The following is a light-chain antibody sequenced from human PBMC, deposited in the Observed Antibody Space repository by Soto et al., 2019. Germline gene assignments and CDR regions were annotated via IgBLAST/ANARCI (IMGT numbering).Light chain of an antibody. CDR1: QSFSGT. V-gene: IGKV1-5*01. J-gene: IGKJ4*01. Sequence: LQMTQSPFTLSGSLGDRVTITCRASQSFSGTLAWYQQKPRKAPKLLIYDASSLERGVASRFSGSGSGTEFTLTISSLQPDDLGTYHCQQYDSYPLTFGGGTKVDIK. CDR3: QQYDSYPLT. CDR2: DAS.